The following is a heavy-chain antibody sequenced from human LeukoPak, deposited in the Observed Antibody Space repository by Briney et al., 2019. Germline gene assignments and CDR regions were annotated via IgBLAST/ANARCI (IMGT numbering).Heavy chain of an antibody. Sequence: GGSLRLSCAASGFTLSSYAMRWVRQAPGKGLEWVSAISGSGGNTYYADSVRGRFTISRDNSKNTLYLQMNSLRAEDTAVYYCAKVYGYYVWGQGTLVTVSS. V-gene: IGHV3-23*01. CDR2: ISGSGGNT. CDR3: AKVYGYYV. D-gene: IGHD2/OR15-2a*01. CDR1: GFTLSSYA. J-gene: IGHJ4*02.